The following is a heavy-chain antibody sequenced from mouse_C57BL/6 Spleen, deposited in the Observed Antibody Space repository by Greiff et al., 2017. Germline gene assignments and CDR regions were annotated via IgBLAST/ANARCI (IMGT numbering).Heavy chain of an antibody. CDR2: IRNKANGYTT. J-gene: IGHJ3*01. V-gene: IGHV7-3*01. CDR3: ARYDRGFAC. CDR1: GFTFTDYY. Sequence: EVQGVESGGGLVQPGGSLSLSCAASGFTFTDYYMSWVRQPPGTALEWLGFIRNKANGYTTEYSASVKGRFTISRDNSQSILYLQMNALRAEDSATYYCARYDRGFACWGQGTLVTVSA.